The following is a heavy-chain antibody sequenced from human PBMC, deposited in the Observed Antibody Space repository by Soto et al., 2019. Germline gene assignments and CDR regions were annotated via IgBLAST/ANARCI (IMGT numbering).Heavy chain of an antibody. CDR3: ARDRGGTYSFDY. Sequence: THCLTCTVSGGSISSNDYCWSWIRQHPGKGLEWIGYIYYSGSTYYNPSLKSRVTISVDTSKNQFSLNLSSVTAADTAVYYCARDRGGTYSFDYWGQGTLVTVSS. V-gene: IGHV4-30-4*08. D-gene: IGHD1-26*01. J-gene: IGHJ4*02. CDR1: GGSISSNDYC. CDR2: IYYSGST.